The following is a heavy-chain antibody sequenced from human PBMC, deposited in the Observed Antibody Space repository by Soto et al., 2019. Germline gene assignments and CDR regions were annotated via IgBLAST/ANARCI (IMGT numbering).Heavy chain of an antibody. Sequence: EVQLLESGVGLVQPGGSLRLSCAASGFIFSNYAMSWVRQGPGKGLEWVSTIDNSGGATHYADSVKGRFTISRDNSRNTLYLQMSSLGAGDAAVYYCAADVGYSGPLFEYWGQGTLVTVSS. CDR2: IDNSGGAT. CDR1: GFIFSNYA. D-gene: IGHD5-12*01. V-gene: IGHV3-23*01. J-gene: IGHJ4*02. CDR3: AADVGYSGPLFEY.